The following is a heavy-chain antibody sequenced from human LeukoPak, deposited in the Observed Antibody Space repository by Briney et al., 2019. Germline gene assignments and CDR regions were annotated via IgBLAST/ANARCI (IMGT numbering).Heavy chain of an antibody. CDR2: IYTSGST. J-gene: IGHJ6*03. CDR3: ARKVRFGYYMDV. Sequence: PSETLSLTCTVSGGSISSGSYYWSWIRQPAGKGLEWIGRIYTSGSTNYNPSLKSRVTISVDTSKNQFSLKLSSVTAADTAVYYCARKVRFGYYMDVWGKGTTVTVSS. V-gene: IGHV4-61*02. D-gene: IGHD3-10*01. CDR1: GGSISSGSYY.